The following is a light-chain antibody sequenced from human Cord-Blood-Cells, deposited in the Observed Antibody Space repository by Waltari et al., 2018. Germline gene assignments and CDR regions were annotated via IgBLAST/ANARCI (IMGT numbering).Light chain of an antibody. J-gene: IGLJ2*01. CDR3: SSYTSSSTLV. CDR2: EVS. V-gene: IGLV2-18*02. CDR1: SSHVGSYNR. Sequence: QSALTQPPSVSGPPGQSVTISCTGSSSHVGSYNRVSCYQQPPGTAPKPMIYEVSNRPSGVPDRFAGSKSGNTASLTISGLQAEDEADYDCSSYTSSSTLVFGGGTKLTVL.